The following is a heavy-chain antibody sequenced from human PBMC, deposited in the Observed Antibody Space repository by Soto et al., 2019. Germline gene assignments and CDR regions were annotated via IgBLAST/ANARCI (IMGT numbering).Heavy chain of an antibody. Sequence: EVQLVESGGDLVSPGGSLRLSCAASGFPFSSYWMHWVRQVPGKGLAWVARMNSGGSSTAYADSVKGRFIISRDNAKNTLLLQMGSLTSEDTAVYFCARTLTTVNMLPRYWGQGTLVTVSS. V-gene: IGHV3-74*03. J-gene: IGHJ4*02. D-gene: IGHD4-17*01. CDR3: ARTLTTVNMLPRY. CDR1: GFPFSSYW. CDR2: MNSGGSST.